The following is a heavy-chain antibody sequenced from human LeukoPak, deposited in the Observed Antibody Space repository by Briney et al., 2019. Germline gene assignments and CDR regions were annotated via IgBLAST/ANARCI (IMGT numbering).Heavy chain of an antibody. D-gene: IGHD1-26*01. V-gene: IGHV3-48*04. CDR3: ARAEVGATVYGLDYYYYMDV. CDR2: ISSSGSTI. J-gene: IGHJ6*03. Sequence: GGSLRLSCAASGFTFSSYSMNWVRQAPGKGLEWVSYISSSGSTIYYADSVKGRFTISRDNAKNSLYLQMNSLRAEDTAVYYCARAEVGATVYGLDYYYYMDVWGKGTTVTISS. CDR1: GFTFSSYS.